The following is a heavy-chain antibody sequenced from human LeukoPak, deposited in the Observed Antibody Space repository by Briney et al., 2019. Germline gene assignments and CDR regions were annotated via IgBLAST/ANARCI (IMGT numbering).Heavy chain of an antibody. Sequence: PGRSLRLSCAASGFTFSSYAMHWVRQAPGKGLEWVAVISYDGSNKYYADSVKGRFTISRDNSKNTLYLQMNSLRAEDTAVYYCAKDAMATPSFDYWGQGTLVTVSS. CDR2: ISYDGSNK. V-gene: IGHV3-30*04. D-gene: IGHD5-24*01. CDR3: AKDAMATPSFDY. CDR1: GFTFSSYA. J-gene: IGHJ4*02.